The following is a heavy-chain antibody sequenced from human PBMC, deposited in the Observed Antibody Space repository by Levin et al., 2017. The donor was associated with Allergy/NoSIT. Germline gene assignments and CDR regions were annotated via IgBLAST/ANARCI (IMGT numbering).Heavy chain of an antibody. CDR3: ATHRAYSNRPLFDY. J-gene: IGHJ4*02. V-gene: IGHV3-15*01. CDR1: GFIFNNAW. D-gene: IGHD6-13*01. CDR2: VKSKTDGGTT. Sequence: LSLTCVASGFIFNNAWMSWVRQAPGKGLEWVGHVKSKTDGGTTDYAAPVKGRFTISTDDSKDTLYLQMNSLKTEDTAVYYCATHRAYSNRPLFDYWGQGTLVTVSS.